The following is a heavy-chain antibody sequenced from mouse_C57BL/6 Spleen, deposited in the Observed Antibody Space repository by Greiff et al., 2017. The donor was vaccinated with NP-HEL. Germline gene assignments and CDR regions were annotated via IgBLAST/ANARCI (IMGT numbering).Heavy chain of an antibody. CDR2: ISSGGSYT. D-gene: IGHD1-1*01. V-gene: IGHV5-6*01. J-gene: IGHJ2*01. Sequence: DVQLVESGGDLVKPGGSLKLSCAASGFTFSSYGMSWVRQTPDKRLEWVATISSGGSYTYYPDSVKGRFTISRDNAKNTLYLQMSSLKSEDTAMYYCARQPTVVATDYCFDYWGQGTTLTVSS. CDR1: GFTFSSYG. CDR3: ARQPTVVATDYCFDY.